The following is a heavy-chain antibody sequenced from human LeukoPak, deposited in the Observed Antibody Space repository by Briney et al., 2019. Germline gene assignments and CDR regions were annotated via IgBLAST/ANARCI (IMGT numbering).Heavy chain of an antibody. Sequence: GASVKVSCKASGYTFTGYYMHWVRQAPGQGLEWTGWINPNSGGTNYAQKFQGRVTMTRDTSISTAYMELSRLRSDDTAVYYCARVEYSGSSDAFDIWGQGTMVTVSS. V-gene: IGHV1-2*02. CDR1: GYTFTGYY. CDR2: INPNSGGT. CDR3: ARVEYSGSSDAFDI. D-gene: IGHD1-26*01. J-gene: IGHJ3*02.